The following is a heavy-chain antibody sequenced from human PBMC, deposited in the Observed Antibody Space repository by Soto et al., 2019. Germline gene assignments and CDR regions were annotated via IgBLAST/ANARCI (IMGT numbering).Heavy chain of an antibody. CDR2: IYYSGST. D-gene: IGHD3-22*01. V-gene: IGHV4-30-4*01. CDR3: ARELHYYDSSGYSYYFDY. CDR1: GGSISSGDYY. J-gene: IGHJ4*02. Sequence: QVQLQESGPGLVKPSQTLSLTCTVSGGSISSGDYYWSWIRQPPGKGLEWIGYIYYSGSTYYNPSLKSRVTISVDTSKNQFSLKLSSVTAADTAVYYCARELHYYDSSGYSYYFDYWGQGTLVTVSS.